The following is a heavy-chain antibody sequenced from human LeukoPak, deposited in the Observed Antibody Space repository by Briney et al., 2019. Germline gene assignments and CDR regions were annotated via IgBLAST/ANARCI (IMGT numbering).Heavy chain of an antibody. CDR1: GHSISGGYY. D-gene: IGHD6-19*01. CDR2: IRNDGSDK. V-gene: IGHV3-30*02. CDR3: ARDSTGWYYHY. J-gene: IGHJ4*02. Sequence: QTSETLYLTCGVSGHSISGGYYWGWIRQPPGKGLEWVAFIRNDGSDKYYTGSVKGRFTISRDNSKNTLYLQMNSLRAEDTAVYYCARDSTGWYYHYWGQGTLVTVSS.